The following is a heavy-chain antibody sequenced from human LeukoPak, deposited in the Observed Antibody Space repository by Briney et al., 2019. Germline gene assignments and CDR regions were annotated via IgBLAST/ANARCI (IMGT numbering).Heavy chain of an antibody. Sequence: PGGSLRLSCAGSGFTFSDYSRNWVRQAPGKGLEWVSSISSTGWSIYYADSVKGRFSISRDNAKNSLYLQMNSLRAEDTAVYYCARDLLGWELHYFDYWGQGTLVTVSS. V-gene: IGHV3-21*01. J-gene: IGHJ4*02. CDR1: GFTFSDYS. D-gene: IGHD1-26*01. CDR2: ISSTGWSI. CDR3: ARDLLGWELHYFDY.